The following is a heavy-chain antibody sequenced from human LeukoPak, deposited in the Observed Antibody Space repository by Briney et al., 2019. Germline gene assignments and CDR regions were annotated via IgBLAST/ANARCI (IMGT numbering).Heavy chain of an antibody. J-gene: IGHJ4*02. D-gene: IGHD2-15*01. Sequence: GGSLRLSCAASEFTFSSYSMNWVRQAPGKGLEWVSSITSDSRYIFYADSVKGRFTISRDNAKNSLYLQMNSLRAEDTAVYYCARGYCSGGSCYRTPTDYWGQGTLVTVSS. CDR1: EFTFSSYS. V-gene: IGHV3-21*01. CDR3: ARGYCSGGSCYRTPTDY. CDR2: ITSDSRYI.